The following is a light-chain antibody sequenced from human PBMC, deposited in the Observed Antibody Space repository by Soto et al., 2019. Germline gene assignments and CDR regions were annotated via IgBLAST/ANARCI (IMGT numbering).Light chain of an antibody. Sequence: EIVLTQSPGTLSLSPGERATLSCRASQSVSSSLAWYQQKPGQAPRLLIYDASTRATGISARFSGSGSGTDFTLTISSLEPEDFAVYYCQQRSNWPVTFGQGT. V-gene: IGKV3-11*01. CDR1: QSVSSS. CDR2: DAS. CDR3: QQRSNWPVT. J-gene: IGKJ1*01.